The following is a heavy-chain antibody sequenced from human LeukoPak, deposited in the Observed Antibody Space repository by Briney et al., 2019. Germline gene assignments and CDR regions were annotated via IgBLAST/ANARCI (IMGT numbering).Heavy chain of an antibody. CDR1: GFSVSANY. CDR3: ARDLGIYSENYHDFYY. V-gene: IGHV3-66*01. J-gene: IGHJ4*02. CDR2: IFSGGFT. Sequence: GGSLRLSCAAAGFSVSANYMTWVRQAPGKGLEWLSVIFSGGFTYYADSVKGRFTISRDTSKNTLYLQMNSLRAEDTAVYYCARDLGIYSENYHDFYYWGQGTLVTVSS. D-gene: IGHD1-7*01.